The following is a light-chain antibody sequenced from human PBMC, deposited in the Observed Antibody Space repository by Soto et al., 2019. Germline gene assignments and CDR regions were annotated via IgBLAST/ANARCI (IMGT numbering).Light chain of an antibody. CDR1: QDISNS. J-gene: IGKJ1*01. CDR2: AAS. Sequence: DFRMTQSPSSLSASVGDRVTITCRASQDISNSLAWYQQKPGKVPKLLIYAASTLQSGVPSRFSGSGSGTDFTLTISSLHPEDVATYYGQMYDSAAWTFGQGTKVEAK. V-gene: IGKV1-27*01. CDR3: QMYDSAAWT.